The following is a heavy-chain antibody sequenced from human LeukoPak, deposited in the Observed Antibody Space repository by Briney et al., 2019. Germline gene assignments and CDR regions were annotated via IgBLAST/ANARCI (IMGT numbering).Heavy chain of an antibody. CDR1: GFTFSSYA. V-gene: IGHV3-30-3*01. Sequence: GRSLRLSCAASGFTFSSYAMHWVRQAPGKGLEWVAVISYDGSNKYYADSVKGRFTISRDNSKNTLYLQMNSLRAEDTAVYYCARVGVAYDYWGQGTLVTVSS. CDR3: ARVGVAYDY. J-gene: IGHJ4*02. CDR2: ISYDGSNK. D-gene: IGHD6-19*01.